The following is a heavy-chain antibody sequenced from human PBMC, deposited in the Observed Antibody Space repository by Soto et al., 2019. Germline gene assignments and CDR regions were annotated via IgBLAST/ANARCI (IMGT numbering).Heavy chain of an antibody. CDR3: AKHYDFLTGAPG. V-gene: IGHV3-23*01. CDR1: GLTFSNYA. D-gene: IGHD3-9*01. J-gene: IGHJ4*02. Sequence: EVQLLESGGGLVQPGGSLRISCVGSGLTFSNYAMSWVRQAPGKGLEWVSGISGRGGSTTYYADPVKGRFTISRDKSKNTLFLLMNSLRADDTAVYYCAKHYDFLTGAPGWGQGTLVTVSS. CDR2: ISGRGGSTT.